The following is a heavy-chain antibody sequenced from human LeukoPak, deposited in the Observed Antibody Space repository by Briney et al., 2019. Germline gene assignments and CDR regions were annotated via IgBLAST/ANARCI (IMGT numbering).Heavy chain of an antibody. CDR2: IIPIFGTA. CDR3: AREAWESAVAGYYYYYGMDV. J-gene: IGHJ6*02. D-gene: IGHD6-19*01. CDR1: GGTFSSYA. Sequence: AASVKVSCKASGGTFSSYAISWVRQAPGQGLEWMGGIIPIFGTANYAQKFQGRVTMTRDTSTSTVYMELSSLRSEDTAVYYCAREAWESAVAGYYYYYGMDVWGQGTSVTVSS. V-gene: IGHV1-69*05.